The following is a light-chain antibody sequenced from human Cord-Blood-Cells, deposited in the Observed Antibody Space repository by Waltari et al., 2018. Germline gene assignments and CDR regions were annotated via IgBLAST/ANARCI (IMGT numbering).Light chain of an antibody. V-gene: IGKV1-5*03. Sequence: DIQMTQSPSTLSASVGDRVTITCRASQSISSWLDWYQQKPGKAPKLLIYKASSLESGGPSRFSGSGSGTEFTLTLSSLQPDDFATYYCQQYNSYSRTFGQGTKLEIK. J-gene: IGKJ2*01. CDR2: KAS. CDR1: QSISSW. CDR3: QQYNSYSRT.